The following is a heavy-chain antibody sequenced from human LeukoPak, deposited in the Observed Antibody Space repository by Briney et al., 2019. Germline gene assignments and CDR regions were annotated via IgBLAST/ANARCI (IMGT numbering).Heavy chain of an antibody. CDR1: GFTFSSHG. CDR3: ARGPNSNWSGLDF. CDR2: ISYDGSDK. V-gene: IGHV3-33*05. J-gene: IGHJ4*02. Sequence: GSLRLSCAASGFTFSSHGMHWVRQAPGKGLEWMAVISYDGSDKYCGDSVKGRFTISRDNSKNTLYLQVNSLRAEDTAVYYCARGPNSNWSGLDFWGQGTLLTVSS. D-gene: IGHD6-6*01.